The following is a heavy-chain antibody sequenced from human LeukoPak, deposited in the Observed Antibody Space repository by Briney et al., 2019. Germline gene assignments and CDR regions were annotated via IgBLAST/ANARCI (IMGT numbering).Heavy chain of an antibody. D-gene: IGHD2-15*01. Sequence: PGTSLRLSCAASGFTFSSYGMHWVRQAPGKGLEWVAVIWYDGSNKYYGDSVKGRFIISRDNSKSTLCLQMNSLRAEDTAVYYCAKQLGYCSDGSCYFPYWGQGTLVTVSS. V-gene: IGHV3-33*06. J-gene: IGHJ4*02. CDR2: IWYDGSNK. CDR3: AKQLGYCSDGSCYFPY. CDR1: GFTFSSYG.